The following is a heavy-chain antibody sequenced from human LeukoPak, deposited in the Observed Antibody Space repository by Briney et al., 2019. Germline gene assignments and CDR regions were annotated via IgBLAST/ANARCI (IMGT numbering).Heavy chain of an antibody. CDR3: ARNSGYYDILTGYQPPYYFDY. CDR1: GFTVSSNY. V-gene: IGHV3-53*01. D-gene: IGHD3-9*01. J-gene: IGHJ4*02. CDR2: IYSGGST. Sequence: GGSLRLSCAASGFTVSSNYMSWVRQAPGKGLEWVSVIYSGGSTYYADSLKGRFTISRDKSKNTLYLQMNSLRAEDTAVYYCARNSGYYDILTGYQPPYYFDYWGQGTLVTVSS.